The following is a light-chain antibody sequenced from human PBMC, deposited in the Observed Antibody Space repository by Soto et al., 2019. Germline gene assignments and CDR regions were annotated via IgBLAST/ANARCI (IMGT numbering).Light chain of an antibody. J-gene: IGLJ1*01. CDR2: DVT. CDR3: CSSASSTSYV. V-gene: IGLV2-14*01. Sequence: QSALTQPASVSGPPGQSITISCTGTSGDVGGYNFVSWYQQYPGKAPKLMIHDVTARPSGVSIRFSGSKSGTTASLPFSGLQPEDEADYYCCSSASSTSYVFVTGTKVTVL. CDR1: SGDVGGYNF.